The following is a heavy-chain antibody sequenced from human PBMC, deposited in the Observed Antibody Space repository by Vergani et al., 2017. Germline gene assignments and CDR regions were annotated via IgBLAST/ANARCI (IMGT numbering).Heavy chain of an antibody. J-gene: IGHJ6*02. CDR3: ASGGCSSTSCYALRAKSYYGMDV. D-gene: IGHD2-2*01. V-gene: IGHV1-69*18. Sequence: QVQLVQSGAEVKKPGSSVKVSCKASGGTFSSNSISWVRQAPGQGLEWMGRIIPIFGTTSYAQKFQGRVTILADESTSTAYMELSSLRSEDTAVYYCASGGCSSTSCYALRAKSYYGMDVWGQGTTVTVSS. CDR2: IIPIFGTT. CDR1: GGTFSSNS.